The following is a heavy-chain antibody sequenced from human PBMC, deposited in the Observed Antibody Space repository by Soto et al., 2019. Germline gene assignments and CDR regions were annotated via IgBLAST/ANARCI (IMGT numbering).Heavy chain of an antibody. CDR3: ASISGSPGPFDY. CDR1: GFTFSSYG. CDR2: IWYDGSNK. Sequence: RGSLRLSCAASGFTFSSYGMHWVRQAPGKGLEWVAVIWYDGSNKYYADSVKGQFTISRDNSKNTLYLQMNSLRAEDTAVYYCASISGSPGPFDYWGQGTLVTVSS. D-gene: IGHD1-26*01. V-gene: IGHV3-33*01. J-gene: IGHJ4*02.